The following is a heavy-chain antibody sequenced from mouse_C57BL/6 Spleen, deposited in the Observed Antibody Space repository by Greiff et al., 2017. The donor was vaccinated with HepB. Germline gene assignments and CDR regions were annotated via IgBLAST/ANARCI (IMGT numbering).Heavy chain of an antibody. CDR2: INPNYGTT. V-gene: IGHV1-39*01. Sequence: VQLQQSGPELVKPGASVKISCKASGYSFTDYNMNWVKQSNGKSLEWIGVINPNYGTTSYNQKFKGKATLTVDQSSSTAYMQLNSLTSEDSAVYYCARSRDYGSSYAWFAYWGQGTLVTVSA. J-gene: IGHJ3*01. D-gene: IGHD1-1*01. CDR3: ARSRDYGSSYAWFAY. CDR1: GYSFTDYN.